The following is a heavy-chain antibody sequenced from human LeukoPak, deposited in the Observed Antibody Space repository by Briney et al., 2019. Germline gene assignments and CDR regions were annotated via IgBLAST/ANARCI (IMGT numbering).Heavy chain of an antibody. CDR2: INPNSGGT. CDR1: GYTFTGSY. Sequence: ASVKVSCKASGYTFTGSYMHWVRQAPGQGLEWMGRINPNSGGTNYAQKFQGRVTMTRDTSISTAYMELSRLRSDDTAVYYCARELGEYSHGPLTYWGQGTLVTVSS. V-gene: IGHV1-2*06. CDR3: ARELGEYSHGPLTY. D-gene: IGHD5-18*01. J-gene: IGHJ4*02.